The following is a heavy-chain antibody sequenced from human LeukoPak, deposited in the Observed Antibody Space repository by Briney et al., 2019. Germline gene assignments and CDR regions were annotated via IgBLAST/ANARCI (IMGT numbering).Heavy chain of an antibody. V-gene: IGHV4-39*01. J-gene: IGHJ4*02. CDR2: IYYSGST. Sequence: PSETLSLTCTVSGGSISSGSYYWGWIRQPPGKGLEWIGRIYYSGSTYYNPSLQSRVTISIDTSKNQFSLKLSSVTAADTAVYYCARSGYSGYGREYYFDYWGQGTLVTVSS. CDR1: GGSISSGSYY. D-gene: IGHD5-12*01. CDR3: ARSGYSGYGREYYFDY.